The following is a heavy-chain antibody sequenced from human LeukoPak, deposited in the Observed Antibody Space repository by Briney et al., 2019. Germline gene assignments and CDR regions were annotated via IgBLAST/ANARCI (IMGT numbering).Heavy chain of an antibody. D-gene: IGHD6-13*01. Sequence: SQTLSLTCAISGDSVSNNTTAWNWIRQSPSRGLEWLGRTYYRSKWDNDYAVSVKSRMTISQDTSKNQFSLQLNSVTAEDTAVYYCARGVLGFDYWGQGTLVTVSS. CDR3: ARGVLGFDY. V-gene: IGHV6-1*01. CDR2: TYYRSKWDN. CDR1: GDSVSNNTTA. J-gene: IGHJ4*02.